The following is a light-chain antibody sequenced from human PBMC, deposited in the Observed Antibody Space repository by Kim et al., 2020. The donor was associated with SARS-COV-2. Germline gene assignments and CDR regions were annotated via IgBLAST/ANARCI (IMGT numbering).Light chain of an antibody. CDR3: QQYGSSPIT. Sequence: SPGERDTLSPTAGEPVSMYALAWPQHNPGQAPRLVTYDASNRATGMADRLSGSGSGTDFTSTIRRLAPEEFVVYYCQQYGSSPITFGGGTKVDIK. CDR1: EPVSMYA. J-gene: IGKJ4*01. CDR2: DAS. V-gene: IGKV3-20*01.